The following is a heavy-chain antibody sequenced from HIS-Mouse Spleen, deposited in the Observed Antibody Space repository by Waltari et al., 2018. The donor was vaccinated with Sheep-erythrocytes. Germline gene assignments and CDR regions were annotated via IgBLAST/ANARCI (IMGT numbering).Heavy chain of an antibody. CDR2: ITYDGSNK. CDR1: GFTFSSYG. CDR3: AKREGYSNYYFDY. V-gene: IGHV3-30*18. J-gene: IGHJ4*02. D-gene: IGHD4-4*01. Sequence: QVQLVESGGGVVQPGRSLRLSCAASGFTFSSYGMHWVRQAPGKGLEWGPVITYDGSNKHYADAVKGRFTISRDNSKNTLYLQMNSLRAEDTAVYYCAKREGYSNYYFDYWGQGTLVTVSS.